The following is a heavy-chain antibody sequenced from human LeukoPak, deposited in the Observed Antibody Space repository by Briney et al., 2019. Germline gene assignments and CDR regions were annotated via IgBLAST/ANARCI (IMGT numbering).Heavy chain of an antibody. CDR2: ISDDGSNK. J-gene: IGHJ6*04. Sequence: GGSLRLSCAASGFTFSSYGMHWVRQAPGKGLEWLAVISDDGSNKYYADSVRGRFTISRDNSMNTLYLQMNGLRVEDTAVYYCAELGITMIGGVWGKGTTVTISS. D-gene: IGHD3-10*02. V-gene: IGHV3-30*18. CDR3: AELGITMIGGV. CDR1: GFTFSSYG.